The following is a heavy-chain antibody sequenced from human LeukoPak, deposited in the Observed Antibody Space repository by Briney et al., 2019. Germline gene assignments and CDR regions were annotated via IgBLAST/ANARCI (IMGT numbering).Heavy chain of an antibody. D-gene: IGHD4-11*01. CDR2: IYHSGIT. CDR3: ARDRSTVDYYGLDV. CDR1: GGSISSGDFY. V-gene: IGHV4-30-4*02. J-gene: IGHJ6*02. Sequence: PSETLSLTCTVSGGSISSGDFYWSWIRQPPETGLEYIGYIYHSGITFYNPSLRSRVTVSIDTSRNQFSLKLSSVTAADTAVYYCARDRSTVDYYGLDVWGQGTTVIVSS.